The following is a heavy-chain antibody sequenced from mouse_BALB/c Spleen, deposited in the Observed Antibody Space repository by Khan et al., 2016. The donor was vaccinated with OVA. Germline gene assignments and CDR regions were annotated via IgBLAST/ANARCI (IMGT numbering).Heavy chain of an antibody. CDR3: ARSGYGSFGF. CDR2: IFPNNGGT. D-gene: IGHD1-2*01. CDR1: GYTFTDYN. Sequence: EVQLQESGPELVKPGASVRISCKASGYTFTDYNLDWVKQSHEKNLEWIGYIFPNNGGTGYNQKFKTKATLTVDNPSSTAYMELRSLTSEDSAVYYCARSGYGSFGFWGQGTLVTVSA. J-gene: IGHJ3*01. V-gene: IGHV1S29*02.